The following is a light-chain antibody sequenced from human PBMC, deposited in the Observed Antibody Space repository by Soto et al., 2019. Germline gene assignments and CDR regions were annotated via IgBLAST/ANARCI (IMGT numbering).Light chain of an antibody. CDR2: EVN. CDR1: SSDVGAYNR. V-gene: IGLV2-18*02. CDR3: SSYTSTGIYVL. J-gene: IGLJ2*01. Sequence: QSALSQPPSVSGSPGQSVTISCTGTSSDVGAYNRVSWYQQPPGTAPKLIIYEVNNRPSGVPGRFSASKSGNAASLTISGLQAEDEGDYFCSSYTSTGIYVLFGGGTQLTVL.